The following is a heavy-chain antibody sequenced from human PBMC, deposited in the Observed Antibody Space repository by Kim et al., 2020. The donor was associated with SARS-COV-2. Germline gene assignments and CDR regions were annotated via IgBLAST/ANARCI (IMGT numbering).Heavy chain of an antibody. CDR3: ARDYNFNTNFDL. CDR2: IYYSGST. J-gene: IGHJ4*02. D-gene: IGHD3-3*01. CDR1: GDSIISSNYY. V-gene: IGHV4-39*07. Sequence: SETLSLTCTVSGDSIISSNYYWGWIRQPPGKGLEWIGTIYYSGSTYYNPSLKSRVTMSVDTSNNQFSLKLSSVTAEDTAVYFCARDYNFNTNFDLWGQGTNVPVSS.